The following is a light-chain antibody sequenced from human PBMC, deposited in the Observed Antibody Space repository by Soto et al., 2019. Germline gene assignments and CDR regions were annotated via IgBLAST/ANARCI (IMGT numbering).Light chain of an antibody. CDR2: AAS. CDR3: QQYYSYPGT. V-gene: IGKV1-8*01. Sequence: AIRMTQSPSSFSASTGDRVTITCRASQGISSYLAWSQQKPWQAPKLLIYAASTLQSGVPSRFSGSGSGTDFTLTISCLQSEDFATYYCQQYYSYPGTFGGGTKVEIK. CDR1: QGISSY. J-gene: IGKJ4*01.